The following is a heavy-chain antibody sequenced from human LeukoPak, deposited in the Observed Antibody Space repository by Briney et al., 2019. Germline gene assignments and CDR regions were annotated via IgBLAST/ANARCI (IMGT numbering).Heavy chain of an antibody. CDR2: ISDSGGST. J-gene: IGHJ4*02. CDR1: GFTFSDYY. V-gene: IGHV3-23*01. D-gene: IGHD3-22*01. CDR3: AKRGVVIRVILVGFHKEAYYFDS. Sequence: GGSLRLSCAASGFTFSDYYMTWIRQAPGKGLEWVAGISDSGGSTNYADSVKGRFTISRDNPKNTLCLQMNSLRAEDTAVYFCAKRGVVIRVILVGFHKEAYYFDSWGQGALVTVSS.